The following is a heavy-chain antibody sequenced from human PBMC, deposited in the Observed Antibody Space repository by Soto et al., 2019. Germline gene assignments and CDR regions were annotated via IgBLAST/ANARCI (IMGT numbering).Heavy chain of an antibody. J-gene: IGHJ4*02. CDR1: SGSISSSTYH. V-gene: IGHV4-39*01. CDR2: IYFSGAT. D-gene: IGHD3-10*01. Sequence: SETLSLTCTVSSGSISSSTYHWAWIRQAPGKGLEWIGSIYFSGATYYNPSLKSRVTISLDTSKNQFSLKLSSVTAADAAVYYCASYGRGTYYYGYYFHHWGQGTPVTVSS. CDR3: ASYGRGTYYYGYYFHH.